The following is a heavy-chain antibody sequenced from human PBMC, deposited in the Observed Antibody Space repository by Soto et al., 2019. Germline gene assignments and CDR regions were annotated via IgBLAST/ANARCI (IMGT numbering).Heavy chain of an antibody. CDR1: EFTFSDYG. Sequence: QVRLVESGGGVVQPGRSLRLSCAASEFTFSDYGMHWVRQAPGKGLGWVAVIWNDGSEKYYADSVKGRFSISRDNSKNTLYLQMSSLSVDDTAVYYGAREGSVAGTSLSDYWGRGALVSVSS. D-gene: IGHD6-19*01. CDR2: IWNDGSEK. CDR3: AREGSVAGTSLSDY. J-gene: IGHJ4*02. V-gene: IGHV3-33*01.